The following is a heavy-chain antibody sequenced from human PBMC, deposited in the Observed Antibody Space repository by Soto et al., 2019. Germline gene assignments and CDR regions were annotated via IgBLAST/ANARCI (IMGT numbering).Heavy chain of an antibody. D-gene: IGHD2-15*01. J-gene: IGHJ4*02. CDR3: ARVCRGYYDS. CDR1: GGSFRSYF. Sequence: QVQLQQWGAGLLKPSETLSLACAVYGGSFRSYFWSWIRQSPGKGLEWIGEINHSGTANYNPSLGSRVTISVDKSKKQFALKLSSVSAADPAVYDCARVCRGYYDSWGQGTLVTVSS. CDR2: INHSGTA. V-gene: IGHV4-34*02.